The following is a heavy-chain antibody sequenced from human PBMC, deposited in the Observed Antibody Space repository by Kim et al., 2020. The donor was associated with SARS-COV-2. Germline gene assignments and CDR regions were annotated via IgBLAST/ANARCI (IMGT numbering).Heavy chain of an antibody. D-gene: IGHD5-12*01. Sequence: KYPQKFQGGVTITRDTSASTAYMELRSLRSEDTAVYYCARVRSGYYGGVDYWGQGTLVTVSS. J-gene: IGHJ4*02. CDR3: ARVRSGYYGGVDY. V-gene: IGHV1-3*01.